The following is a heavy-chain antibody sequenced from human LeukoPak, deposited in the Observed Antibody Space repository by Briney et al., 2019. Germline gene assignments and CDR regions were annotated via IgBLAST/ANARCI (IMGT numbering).Heavy chain of an antibody. V-gene: IGHV1-2*02. D-gene: IGHD6-19*01. CDR2: INPNSGGT. J-gene: IGHJ6*02. CDR3: ARLEFIAVAGTFDYYGMDV. CDR1: GYTFTGYY. Sequence: ASVKVSCKASGYTFTGYYMHWVRQAPGQGLEWMGWINPNSGGTNYAQKFQGRVTMTRDTSISTAYMELSRLRSDDTAVYYCARLEFIAVAGTFDYYGMDVWGQGTAVTVSS.